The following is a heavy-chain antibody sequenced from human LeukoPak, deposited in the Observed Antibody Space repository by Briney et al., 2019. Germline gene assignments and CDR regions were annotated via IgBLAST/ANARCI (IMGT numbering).Heavy chain of an antibody. CDR3: TRILLYCSGGSCYSNYFDY. J-gene: IGHJ4*02. D-gene: IGHD2-15*01. Sequence: GGSLRLSCAASGFTFDDSWVNWVRQAPGKGLEWVSSISGSGTYIFYADSVKGRFTISRDNPKNSLYLQMNSLRAEDTAVYYCTRILLYCSGGSCYSNYFDYWGQGTLVTVSS. CDR1: GFTFDDSW. CDR2: ISGSGTYI. V-gene: IGHV3-21*01.